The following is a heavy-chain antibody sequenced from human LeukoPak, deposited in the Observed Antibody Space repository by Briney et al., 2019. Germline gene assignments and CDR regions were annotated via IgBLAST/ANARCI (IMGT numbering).Heavy chain of an antibody. CDR1: GFAFRTYA. CDR3: ARDRITGTTGGAGSDF. CDR2: ISYDGSNK. Sequence: PGRSLRLSCAASGFAFRTYAMHWVRQAPGKGLEWVAVISYDGSNKDSADSVKGRFTISRDNSKNTLYLQMNSLRAEDTAVYYCARDRITGTTGGAGSDFWGQGTLVTVSS. J-gene: IGHJ4*02. D-gene: IGHD1-7*01. V-gene: IGHV3-30*04.